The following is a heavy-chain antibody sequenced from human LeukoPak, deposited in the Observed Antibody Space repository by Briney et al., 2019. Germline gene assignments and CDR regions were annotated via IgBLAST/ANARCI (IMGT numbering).Heavy chain of an antibody. D-gene: IGHD6-19*01. CDR1: GYTFTGYY. Sequence: VASVKVSCKASGYTFTGYYIHWVRQAPGQGLEWMGWINPNSGGTNYAQKFQGRVTMTRDTSISTAYMELSRLRSDDTAVYYCARDIALGTSKQYYYYYMDVWGKGTTVTVSS. CDR2: INPNSGGT. CDR3: ARDIALGTSKQYYYYYMDV. J-gene: IGHJ6*03. V-gene: IGHV1-2*02.